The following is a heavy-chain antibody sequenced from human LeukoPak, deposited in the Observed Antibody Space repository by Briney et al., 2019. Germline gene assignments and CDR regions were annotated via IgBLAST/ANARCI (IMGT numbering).Heavy chain of an antibody. CDR3: ARDRVVDYDFNVSEGDYGMDV. CDR1: GYTFTSYG. Sequence: ASVKVSCKASGYTFTSYGISWVRQAPGQGLEWMGWISAYNGNTNYAQKLQGRVTMTTDTSTSTAYMELRSLRSDDTAVYYCARDRVVDYDFNVSEGDYGMDVWGQGTTVTVSS. J-gene: IGHJ6*02. CDR2: ISAYNGNT. D-gene: IGHD3-3*01. V-gene: IGHV1-18*01.